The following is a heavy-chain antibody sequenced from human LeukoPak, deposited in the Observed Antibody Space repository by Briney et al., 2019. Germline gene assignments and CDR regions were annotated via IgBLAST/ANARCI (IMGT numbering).Heavy chain of an antibody. D-gene: IGHD4-17*01. Sequence: PSETLSLTCSVSPGSISRFYWSWIRQARGKEPEWIGYIFHIGNTNYNPSLRGRVTISIDTSKNEFSLDLTSVTAADTAVYYCAGTVTTHFAYWGQGALVTVSS. CDR2: IFHIGNT. V-gene: IGHV4-59*08. J-gene: IGHJ4*02. CDR3: AGTVTTHFAY. CDR1: PGSISRFY.